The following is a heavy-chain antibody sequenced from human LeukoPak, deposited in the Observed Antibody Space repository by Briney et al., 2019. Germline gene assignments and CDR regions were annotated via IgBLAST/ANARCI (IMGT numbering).Heavy chain of an antibody. V-gene: IGHV3-74*01. CDR1: GFTFSSYW. D-gene: IGHD3-3*01. CDR3: VRGTSIFGVVTYYNYYYMDV. CDR2: INSDESST. Sequence: RGSLRLSCAGSGFTFSSYWMHWVRQVPGKGPVWVSRINSDESSTSYADSVKGRFTISRDNAKNTLYLQMNSLRAEDTAVYYCVRGTSIFGVVTYYNYYYMDVWGKGTTVTVSS. J-gene: IGHJ6*03.